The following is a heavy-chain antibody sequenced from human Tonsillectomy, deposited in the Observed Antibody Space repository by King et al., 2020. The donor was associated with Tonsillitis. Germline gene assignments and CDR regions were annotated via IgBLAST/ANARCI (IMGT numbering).Heavy chain of an antibody. D-gene: IGHD6-13*01. Sequence: QLVQSGAVVKKPRESLKISCNGSGYSFTSYWIGWVRQMPGKGLEWMGIIYPGDFDTRYSPSFQSQVTISADKSISTAYLQWSSLKASDTAMYYCARSRGSSWANFDYWGQGTLVTVSS. CDR3: ARSRGSSWANFDY. CDR1: GYSFTSYW. V-gene: IGHV5-51*01. J-gene: IGHJ4*02. CDR2: IYPGDFDT.